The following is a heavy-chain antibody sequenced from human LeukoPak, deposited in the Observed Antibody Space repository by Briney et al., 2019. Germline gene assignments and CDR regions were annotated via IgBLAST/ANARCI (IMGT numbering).Heavy chain of an antibody. CDR2: FDPEDGET. CDR3: ATEVGYCSGDSCYPVRYGMDV. D-gene: IGHD2-15*01. V-gene: IGHV1-24*01. CDR1: GYTLTELS. Sequence: ASVKVSCKVSGYTLTELSMHWVRQAPGKGLEWMGGFDPEDGETIYAQKFQGRVTMTEDTSTDTAYMELSSLRSEDTAVYYCATEVGYCSGDSCYPVRYGMDVWGQGTTVTVSS. J-gene: IGHJ6*02.